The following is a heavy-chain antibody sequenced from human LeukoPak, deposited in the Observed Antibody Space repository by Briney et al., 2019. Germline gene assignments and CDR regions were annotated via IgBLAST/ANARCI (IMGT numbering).Heavy chain of an antibody. D-gene: IGHD2-2*01. CDR3: ARDRPSGYCSTTSCQSPTQH. CDR1: GFTFSSYS. V-gene: IGHV3-21*01. CDR2: ISSSSSYI. J-gene: IGHJ1*01. Sequence: TGGSLRLSCAASGFTFSSYSMTWVRQAPGKGLEWVSSISSSSSYIYYADSVKGRFTISRDNAKNSLYLQMDSLRVEDTAVYFCARDRPSGYCSTTSCQSPTQHWGQGTLVTVSS.